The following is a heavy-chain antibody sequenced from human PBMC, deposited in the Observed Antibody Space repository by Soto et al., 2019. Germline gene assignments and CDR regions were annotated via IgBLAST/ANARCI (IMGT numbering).Heavy chain of an antibody. CDR1: GFTFSSYS. CDR2: ISSSSSYI. CDR3: ASQYYDILTGYYETPTYAFDI. J-gene: IGHJ3*02. D-gene: IGHD3-9*01. V-gene: IGHV3-21*01. Sequence: GGSLRLSCAASGFTFSSYSMNWVRQAPGKGLEWVSSISSSSSYIYYADSVKGRFTISRDNAKNSLYLQMNSLRAEDTAVYYCASQYYDILTGYYETPTYAFDIWGQGTMVTVSS.